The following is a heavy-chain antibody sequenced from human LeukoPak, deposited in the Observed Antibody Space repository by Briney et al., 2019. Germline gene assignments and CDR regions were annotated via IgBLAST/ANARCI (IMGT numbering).Heavy chain of an antibody. D-gene: IGHD3-10*01. V-gene: IGHV4-34*01. CDR3: ARELLIMVRGVLNWFDP. CDR1: GGSFSGYY. Sequence: SETLSLTCAVYGGSFSGYYWSWIRQPPGKGLEWIGEINHSGSTNYNPSLKSRVTISVDTSKNQFSLKLSSVTAADTAVYYCARELLIMVRGVLNWFDPWGLGTLVTVSS. CDR2: INHSGST. J-gene: IGHJ5*02.